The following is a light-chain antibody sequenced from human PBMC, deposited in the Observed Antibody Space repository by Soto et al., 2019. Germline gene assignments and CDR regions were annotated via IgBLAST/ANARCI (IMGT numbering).Light chain of an antibody. CDR3: QVWDSRGYV. CDR1: NIGGKN. J-gene: IGLJ1*01. V-gene: IGLV3-9*01. Sequence: SYELTQPLSVSVALGQTATITCGGNNIGGKNVHWYQQKPGQAPVPVIYRDYNRPSGIPERFSGSNSGHTATLTISRVQPGDEADYYCQVWDSRGYVFGTGTKVTVL. CDR2: RDY.